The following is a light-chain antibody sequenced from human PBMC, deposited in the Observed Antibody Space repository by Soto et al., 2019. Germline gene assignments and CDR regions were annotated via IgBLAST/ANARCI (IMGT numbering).Light chain of an antibody. CDR3: QQCDDWPFT. Sequence: EIVMTQAPATLSVSPGERATLSCRASQSVNSNLAWYQQKPGQAPRLLIYTASTRAAGIPARFSGSGSGTEFTLTISSLQSEDFAVYYCQQCDDWPFTFGPGTKVDIK. V-gene: IGKV3-15*01. J-gene: IGKJ3*01. CDR2: TAS. CDR1: QSVNSN.